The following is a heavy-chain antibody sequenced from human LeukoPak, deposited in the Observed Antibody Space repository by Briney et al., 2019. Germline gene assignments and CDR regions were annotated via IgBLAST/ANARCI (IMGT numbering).Heavy chain of an antibody. V-gene: IGHV4-30-2*01. CDR1: GGSISSGGYS. D-gene: IGHD5-24*01. Sequence: SETLYLTCGVSGGSISSGGYSWSWIRQPPGKGLEWIGYISHYENAYYNPSLSSRVTMSVDKSKNQVSLKITSVTAADTAIYYCARDGYNSAPFDYWGPGTLVTVSS. J-gene: IGHJ4*02. CDR3: ARDGYNSAPFDY. CDR2: ISHYENA.